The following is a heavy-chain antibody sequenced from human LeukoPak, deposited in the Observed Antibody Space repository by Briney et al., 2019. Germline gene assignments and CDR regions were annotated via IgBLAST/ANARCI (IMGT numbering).Heavy chain of an antibody. CDR3: ARDAVVTPYCGSDCYNDY. CDR2: IKQDGSEK. Sequence: GGSLRLSCAASGFTFSSYWMSWVRQAPGKGLEWVANIKQDGSEKYYVDSVKGRFTISRDNAKNSLYLQMNSLRAEDTAVYYCARDAVVTPYCGSDCYNDYWGQGTLVTVSS. D-gene: IGHD2-21*02. V-gene: IGHV3-7*01. CDR1: GFTFSSYW. J-gene: IGHJ4*02.